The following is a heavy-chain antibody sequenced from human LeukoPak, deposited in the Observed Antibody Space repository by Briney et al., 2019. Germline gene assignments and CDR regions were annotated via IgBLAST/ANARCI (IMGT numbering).Heavy chain of an antibody. Sequence: ASVKVSCKASGYTFTGYYMHWVRQAPGQGLEWMGWINPNSGGTNYAQKFQGRVTMTRDTSISTAYMELSRLRSDDTAVYYCVPVFWGVYYPPLFFSPPDWFDHWGQGTLVTVSS. J-gene: IGHJ5*02. D-gene: IGHD3-3*01. CDR3: VPVFWGVYYPPLFFSPPDWFDH. V-gene: IGHV1-2*02. CDR2: INPNSGGT. CDR1: GYTFTGYY.